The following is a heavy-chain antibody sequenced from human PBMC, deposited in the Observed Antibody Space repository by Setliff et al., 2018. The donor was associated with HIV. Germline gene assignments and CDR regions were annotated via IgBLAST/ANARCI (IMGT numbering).Heavy chain of an antibody. D-gene: IGHD3-22*01. CDR2: INNTEGT. V-gene: IGHV4-59*13. CDR3: ARDARLDYYDRSGYSYNYYYMDV. Sequence: SETLSLTCTVSGDSISFYYWTWIRQPPGKGLEWIGYINNTEGTKYNPSLKSRVTISADASKNQFSLKLTSVTAADTAVYYCARDARLDYYDRSGYSYNYYYMDVWVQVTTVTVSS. J-gene: IGHJ6*03. CDR1: GDSISFYY.